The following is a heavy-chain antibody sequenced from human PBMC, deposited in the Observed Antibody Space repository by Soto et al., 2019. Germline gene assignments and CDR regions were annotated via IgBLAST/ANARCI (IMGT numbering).Heavy chain of an antibody. J-gene: IGHJ4*02. CDR1: GGSVSSGSYY. CDR2: IYYSGST. CDR3: AREYSSSSSFDY. Sequence: ETLSLTCTVSGGSVSSGSYYWSWIRQPPGKGLEWIGYIYYSGSTNYNPSLKSRVTISVDTSKNQFSLKLSSVTAADTAVYYCAREYSSSSSFDYWGQGTLVTVSS. V-gene: IGHV4-61*01. D-gene: IGHD6-6*01.